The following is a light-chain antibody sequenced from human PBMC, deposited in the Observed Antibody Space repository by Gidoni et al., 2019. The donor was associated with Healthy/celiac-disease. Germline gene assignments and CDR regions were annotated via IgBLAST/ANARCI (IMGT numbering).Light chain of an antibody. J-gene: IGKJ5*01. CDR3: QQRSNWPRT. V-gene: IGKV3-11*01. CDR1: QSVSSY. CDR2: DAS. Sequence: EIVLPQSPATLSLSPGERATLSCRASQSVSSYLAWYQQKPGQAPRLLIYDASNRATGIPARFSGSGSGTDFTLTISSLEPEDFAVYYCQQRSNWPRTFGQGTRLEIK.